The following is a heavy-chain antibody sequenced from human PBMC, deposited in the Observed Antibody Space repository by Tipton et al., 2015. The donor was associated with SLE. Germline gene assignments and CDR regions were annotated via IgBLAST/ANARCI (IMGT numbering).Heavy chain of an antibody. CDR2: IYYSGST. V-gene: IGHV4-31*03. Sequence: TLSLTCTVSGGSISSSSYYWGWIRQPPGKGLEWFGYIYYSGSTYYNPSLKSRVTISVDTSKNQFSLKLSSVTAADTAVYYCARDTVGWYSGAFDIWGQGTMVTVSS. D-gene: IGHD4-23*01. J-gene: IGHJ3*02. CDR3: ARDTVGWYSGAFDI. CDR1: GGSISSSSYY.